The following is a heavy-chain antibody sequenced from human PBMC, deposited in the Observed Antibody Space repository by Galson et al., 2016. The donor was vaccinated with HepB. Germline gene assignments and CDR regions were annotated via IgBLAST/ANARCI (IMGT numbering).Heavy chain of an antibody. CDR2: TYYRSRWYN. J-gene: IGHJ4*02. CDR1: GDSASSNSAA. Sequence: CAISGDSASSNSAAWNWIRQSPSRGLEWLGRTYYRSRWYNDYAVSVKSRITINPDTSKNQFSLQLNSVTPDDTAVYFCARGGGVLDYWGQGTLVTVSS. V-gene: IGHV6-1*01. CDR3: ARGGGVLDY. D-gene: IGHD3-16*01.